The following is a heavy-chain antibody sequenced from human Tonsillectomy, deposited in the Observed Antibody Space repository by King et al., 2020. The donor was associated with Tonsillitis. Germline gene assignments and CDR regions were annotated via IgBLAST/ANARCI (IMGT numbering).Heavy chain of an antibody. CDR1: GFTFDDYG. D-gene: IGHD2-15*01. CDR2: INWNGGST. V-gene: IGHV3-20*01. CDR3: ARDVTDRGERVFDL. Sequence: VQLVESGGGVVRPGGSLRLSCAASGFTFDDYGMNWVRQVPGKGLEWFSVINWNGGSTGYADSVKGRFTISRDNAKNSLYLQMNSLRAEDTALYHCARDVTDRGERVFDLWGRGILVTVSS. J-gene: IGHJ2*01.